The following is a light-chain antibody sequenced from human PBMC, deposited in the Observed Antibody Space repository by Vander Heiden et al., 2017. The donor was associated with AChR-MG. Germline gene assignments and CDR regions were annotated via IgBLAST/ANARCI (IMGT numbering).Light chain of an antibody. V-gene: IGLV2-14*01. Sequence: QSALTQPASVSGSPGQSITISCPGTSGDVGGFNFVSWYQQQSGNAPKLMIYDVSNRPAGVSNRFSGSKSGNTASLTISGLQAEDEADYYCSSYTNTNTWVFGGGTKLTVL. CDR3: SSYTNTNTWV. J-gene: IGLJ3*02. CDR2: DVS. CDR1: SGDVGGFNF.